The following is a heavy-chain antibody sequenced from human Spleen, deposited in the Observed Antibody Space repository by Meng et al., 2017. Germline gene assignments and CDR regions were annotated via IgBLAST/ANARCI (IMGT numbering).Heavy chain of an antibody. V-gene: IGHV4-34*01. Sequence: GSLRLSCAVYGGSFSGYYWSWIRQPPGKGLEWIGEINHSGSTNYNPSLKSRVTISVDTSKNQFSLKLGSVTAADTAVYYCARAVTVTPCFDYWGQGTLVTVSS. J-gene: IGHJ4*02. CDR1: GGSFSGYY. CDR2: INHSGST. D-gene: IGHD4-17*01. CDR3: ARAVTVTPCFDY.